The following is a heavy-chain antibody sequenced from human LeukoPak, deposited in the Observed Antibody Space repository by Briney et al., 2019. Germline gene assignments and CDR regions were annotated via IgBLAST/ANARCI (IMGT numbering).Heavy chain of an antibody. CDR2: INPNSGGT. D-gene: IGHD6-13*01. CDR1: GYSFSGYF. J-gene: IGHJ4*02. Sequence: VASVKVSCKASGYSFSGYFLHWVRQAPGQGLEWMGWINPNSGGTNYAQKFQGRVTMTRDTSISTAYMELSRLRSDDTAVYYCARAQGIAAATDYWGQGTLVTVSS. V-gene: IGHV1-2*02. CDR3: ARAQGIAAATDY.